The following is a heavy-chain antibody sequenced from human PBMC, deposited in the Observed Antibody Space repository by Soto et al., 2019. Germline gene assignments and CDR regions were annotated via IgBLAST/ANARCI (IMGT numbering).Heavy chain of an antibody. Sequence: SETLSLTCTVSGASISSGDYFWSWIRQSPGKGLEWIGYIYDSGSSYYNPSLKSRVTMSVDTSKNQFSLKLSSVTAADTAVYYCARERGYISGPKNFDYWGQGTLVTVSS. D-gene: IGHD5-12*01. V-gene: IGHV4-30-4*01. CDR3: ARERGYISGPKNFDY. J-gene: IGHJ4*02. CDR2: IYDSGSS. CDR1: GASISSGDYF.